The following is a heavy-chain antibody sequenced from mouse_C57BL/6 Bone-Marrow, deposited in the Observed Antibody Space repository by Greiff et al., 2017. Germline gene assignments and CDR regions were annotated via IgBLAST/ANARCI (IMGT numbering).Heavy chain of an antibody. CDR1: GYTFTSYW. J-gene: IGHJ1*03. D-gene: IGHD2-5*01. CDR3: ARPYYSNYWCYDV. Sequence: QVQLQQPGAELVKPGASVKMSCKASGYTFTSYWITWVKQRPGQGLEWIGDIYPGSGSTNYNEKFKSKATLTVDTSSSTAYMQLSSLTSEDSAVYYCARPYYSNYWCYDVWGTGTTVTVS. V-gene: IGHV1-55*01. CDR2: IYPGSGST.